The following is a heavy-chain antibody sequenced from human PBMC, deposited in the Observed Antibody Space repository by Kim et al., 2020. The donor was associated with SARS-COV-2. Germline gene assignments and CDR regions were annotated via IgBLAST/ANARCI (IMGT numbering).Heavy chain of an antibody. J-gene: IGHJ4*02. CDR3: VKGYYYDSSGYN. Sequence: YYADSVKGRFTISRHNSKNTLYLQMSSLRAEDTAVYYCVKGYYYDSSGYNWGQGTLVTVSS. V-gene: IGHV3-64D*06. D-gene: IGHD3-22*01.